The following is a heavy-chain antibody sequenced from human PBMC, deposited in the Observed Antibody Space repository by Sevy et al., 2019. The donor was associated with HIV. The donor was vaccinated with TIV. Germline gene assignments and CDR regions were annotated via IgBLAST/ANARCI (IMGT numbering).Heavy chain of an antibody. Sequence: GGSLRLSCAASGFTFSSYAMSWVRQAPGKGLEWVSAISGSGGSTYYADSVKGRFTISRDNSKNTLYLQMNSLRAEDTAVNYCAKDPYYYGSGSYYNANYWGQGTLVTVSS. CDR1: GFTFSSYA. J-gene: IGHJ4*02. D-gene: IGHD3-10*01. CDR2: ISGSGGST. V-gene: IGHV3-23*01. CDR3: AKDPYYYGSGSYYNANY.